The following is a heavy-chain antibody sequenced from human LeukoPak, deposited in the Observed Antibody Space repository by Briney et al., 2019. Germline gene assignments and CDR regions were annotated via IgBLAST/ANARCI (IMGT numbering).Heavy chain of an antibody. CDR1: GFTFDDYA. D-gene: IGHD5-18*01. V-gene: IGHV3-43*02. Sequence: GGSLRLSCAASGFTFDDYAMNWVRQAPGKGLEWVSLISGDGGRTYHPDSVQGRFSISRDNSKNSLYLQMNSLRTEDTALHYCACGYRYGYLTSYGMDVWGQGTSVTVSS. CDR3: ACGYRYGYLTSYGMDV. CDR2: ISGDGGRT. J-gene: IGHJ6*02.